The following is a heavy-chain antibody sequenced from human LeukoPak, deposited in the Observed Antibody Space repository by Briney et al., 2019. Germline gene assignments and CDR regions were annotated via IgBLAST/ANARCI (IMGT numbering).Heavy chain of an antibody. CDR3: ARGPTLVLLWFWELTYPSFDI. Sequence: PSETLSLTCAVYGGSFSGYYWSWIRQPPGKGLEWIGEINQSGSTNYNPSLKSRVTISVDTSKNQFSLKLSSVTAADAAVYYCARGPTLVLLWFWELTYPSFDIWGQGTMVTVSS. CDR2: INQSGST. CDR1: GGSFSGYY. V-gene: IGHV4-34*01. J-gene: IGHJ3*02. D-gene: IGHD3-10*01.